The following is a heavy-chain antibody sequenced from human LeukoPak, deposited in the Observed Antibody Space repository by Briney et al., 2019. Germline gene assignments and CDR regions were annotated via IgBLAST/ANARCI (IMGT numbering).Heavy chain of an antibody. J-gene: IGHJ4*02. CDR2: IYHSGST. D-gene: IGHD3-22*01. CDR1: GDSISSSSYY. V-gene: IGHV4-39*07. CDR3: ASIFDSSGYPGEVDY. Sequence: PSETLSLPCTVSGDSISSSSYYWGWIRQPPGKGLERNGRIYHSGSTYYNQALKSRVTISVDTSKNQFSLKLSSVTAADTAVYYCASIFDSSGYPGEVDYWGQGTLVTVSS.